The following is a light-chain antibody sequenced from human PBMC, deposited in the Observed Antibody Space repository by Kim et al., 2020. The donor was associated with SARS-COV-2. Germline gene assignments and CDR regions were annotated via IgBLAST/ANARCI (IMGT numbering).Light chain of an antibody. CDR3: CSYAGSSTSFA. CDR1: SSDVGNYNL. CDR2: EVN. Sequence: QSALTQPASVSGSPGQSITISCTGTSSDVGNYNLVSWYQQHPGKAPKLMIYEVNNRPSGVSDRCSGSKSGNTASLTISGLQAEDEADYYCCSYAGSSTSFAFGTGTKVTVL. V-gene: IGLV2-23*02. J-gene: IGLJ1*01.